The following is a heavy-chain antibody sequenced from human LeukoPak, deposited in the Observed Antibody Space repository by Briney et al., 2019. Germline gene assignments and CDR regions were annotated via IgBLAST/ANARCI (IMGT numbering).Heavy chain of an antibody. V-gene: IGHV3-66*01. Sequence: GESLRLSCAASGLIVSSNYMSWVRQAPGKGLEWVSMIYRDGNTNYADSVKGRFTISRDNSKNTLSLQMNSLRAEDTAVYYCACSGPYSNGGVMTDYWGQGTLVTVSS. CDR1: GLIVSSNY. J-gene: IGHJ4*02. CDR2: IYRDGNT. D-gene: IGHD6-19*01. CDR3: ACSGPYSNGGVMTDY.